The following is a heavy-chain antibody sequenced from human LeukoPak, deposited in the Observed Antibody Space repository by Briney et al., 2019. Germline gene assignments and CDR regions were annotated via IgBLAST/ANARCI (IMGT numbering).Heavy chain of an antibody. J-gene: IGHJ3*02. CDR2: ISSSGNT. D-gene: IGHD3-10*01. Sequence: PGGSLRLSCAASGFTVSSNYMSWVRQAPGKGLEWVSIISSSGNTYYTDSVKGRFTISRDNSKSTLYLQMNSLRAEDTAVYYCARGGDGSNAFDIWGQGTMVTVSS. CDR3: ARGGDGSNAFDI. CDR1: GFTVSSNY. V-gene: IGHV3-53*01.